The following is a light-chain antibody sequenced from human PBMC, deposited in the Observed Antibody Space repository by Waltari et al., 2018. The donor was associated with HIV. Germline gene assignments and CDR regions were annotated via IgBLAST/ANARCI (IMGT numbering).Light chain of an antibody. Sequence: QSVLTQPASVSGSPGPSITISCTGTSSDIGGYHYVSWYQQHPGKAPKLFIYEVSNRPSWVSDRFSGSRSGNTASLTISGLQAEDEADYFCSSYAGSSIFVVFGGGTKLTVL. V-gene: IGLV2-14*01. CDR2: EVS. J-gene: IGLJ2*01. CDR3: SSYAGSSIFVV. CDR1: SSDIGGYHY.